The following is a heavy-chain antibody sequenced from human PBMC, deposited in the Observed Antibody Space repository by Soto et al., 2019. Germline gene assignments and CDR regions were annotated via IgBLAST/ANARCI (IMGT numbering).Heavy chain of an antibody. V-gene: IGHV4-4*02. J-gene: IGHJ4*02. CDR1: GDSVTSSNW. D-gene: IGHD1-26*01. Sequence: KTSETLSLTCAVSGDSVTSSNWWSWVRQPPGKGLEWIGEIYHSESTNYNPSLKSRVTMSIDKSKNQFSLKLDAVTAADTAVYYCGRLIEAASGLSGRDYWSQGTRVTVSS. CDR2: IYHSEST. CDR3: GRLIEAASGLSGRDY.